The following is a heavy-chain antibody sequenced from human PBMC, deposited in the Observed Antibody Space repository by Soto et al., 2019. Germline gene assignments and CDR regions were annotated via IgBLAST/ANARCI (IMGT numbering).Heavy chain of an antibody. CDR2: INPDGTTT. D-gene: IGHD4-17*01. CDR1: EFTFSHYW. Sequence: EVHLVESGGGLVQPGGSLRLSCADSEFTFSHYWMHWVRQAPGKGLVWVSRINPDGTTTNYADSVKGRFTISRDNAKNTLYLPMNRLRGEDTAMYYCTKDTFGDRDSWGQGTLVTVSS. V-gene: IGHV3-74*01. CDR3: TKDTFGDRDS. J-gene: IGHJ4*02.